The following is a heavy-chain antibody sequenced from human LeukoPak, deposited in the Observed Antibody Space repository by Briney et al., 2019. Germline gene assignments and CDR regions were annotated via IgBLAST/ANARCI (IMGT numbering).Heavy chain of an antibody. CDR2: IYYSGST. CDR3: ARHTAIYDFWSGAEVRLGYFDI. J-gene: IGHJ3*02. D-gene: IGHD3-3*01. Sequence: PSETLSLTCTVSGGSISSYYWSWIRQPPGKGLEWVGYIYYSGSTNYNPSLKSRVTISVDTSKNQFSLKLSSVTAADTAVYYCARHTAIYDFWSGAEVRLGYFDIWGQGTMVTVSS. V-gene: IGHV4-59*08. CDR1: GGSISSYY.